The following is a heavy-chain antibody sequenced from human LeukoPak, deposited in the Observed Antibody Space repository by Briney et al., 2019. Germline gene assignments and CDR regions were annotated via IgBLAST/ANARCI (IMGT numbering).Heavy chain of an antibody. D-gene: IGHD6-13*01. CDR2: IYYSGST. V-gene: IGHV4-30-4*08. CDR1: DGSISSGDYY. J-gene: IGHJ4*02. CDR3: ARDLCYSSSGGDFDY. Sequence: TLSLTCTVSDGSISSGDYYWSWIRQPPGKGLEWIGYIYYSGSTYYNPSLKSRVTISVDTSKNQFSLKLSSVTAADTAVYYCARDLCYSSSGGDFDYRGQGTLVTVS.